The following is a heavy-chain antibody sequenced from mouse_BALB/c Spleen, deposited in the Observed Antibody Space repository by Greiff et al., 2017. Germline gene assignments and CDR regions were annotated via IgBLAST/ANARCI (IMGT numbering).Heavy chain of an antibody. J-gene: IGHJ4*01. Sequence: EVKLVESGGGLVKPGGSLKLSCAASGFTFSSYAMSWVRQTPEKRLEWVASISSGGSTYYPDSVKGRFTISRDNARNILYLQMSSLRSEDTAMYYWARLYYRYDGTMDYWGQGTSVTVSS. CDR2: ISSGGST. CDR3: ARLYYRYDGTMDY. CDR1: GFTFSSYA. D-gene: IGHD2-14*01. V-gene: IGHV5-6-5*01.